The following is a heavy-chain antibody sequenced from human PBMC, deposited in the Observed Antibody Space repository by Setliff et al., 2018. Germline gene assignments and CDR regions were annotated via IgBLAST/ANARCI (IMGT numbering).Heavy chain of an antibody. CDR1: GYSFTSYW. CDR3: ARRPGYSSGPFDY. V-gene: IGHV5-51*01. Sequence: GASLKISCKGSGYSFTSYWIGWVRQMPGKGLEWVGIIYPGDSDTRYSPSFQGQVTVSADKSISTAYLQWSSLKASDTAMYYCARRPGYSSGPFDYWGQGTLVTVSS. D-gene: IGHD6-19*01. CDR2: IYPGDSDT. J-gene: IGHJ4*02.